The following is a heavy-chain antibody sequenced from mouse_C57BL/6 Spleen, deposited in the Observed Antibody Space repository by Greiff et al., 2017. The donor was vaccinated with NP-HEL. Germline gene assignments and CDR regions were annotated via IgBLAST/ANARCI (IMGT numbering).Heavy chain of an antibody. CDR3: ARWDQIYLLAMDY. CDR2: IYPRDGST. J-gene: IGHJ4*01. Sequence: QVQLQQSGPELVKPGASVKLSCKASGYTFTSYDINWVKQRPGQGLEWIGWIYPRDGSTKYNEKFKGKATLTVDTSSSTAYMELHSLTSEDSAVYFCARWDQIYLLAMDYWGQGTSVTVSS. CDR1: GYTFTSYD. D-gene: IGHD2-1*01. V-gene: IGHV1-85*01.